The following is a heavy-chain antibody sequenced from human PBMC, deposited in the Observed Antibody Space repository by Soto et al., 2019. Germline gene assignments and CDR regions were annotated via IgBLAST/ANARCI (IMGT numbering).Heavy chain of an antibody. J-gene: IGHJ4*02. Sequence: VQLVESGGALVKPGGSLRLSCVGSDFSLSGSYMSWVRQAPGKGLEWLSFISMSGSYKTYAASVEGRFTISRDNVKNFLYLQMDSLRAEDTAVYYWASRGHCSNGQCHPFDSWGQGTQVTVSS. CDR1: DFSLSGSY. V-gene: IGHV3-11*06. CDR2: ISMSGSYK. CDR3: ASRGHCSNGQCHPFDS. D-gene: IGHD2-8*01.